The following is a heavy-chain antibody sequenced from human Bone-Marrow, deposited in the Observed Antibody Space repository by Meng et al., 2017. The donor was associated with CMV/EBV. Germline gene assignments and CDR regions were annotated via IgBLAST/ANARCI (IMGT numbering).Heavy chain of an antibody. CDR1: GYTFNGYY. D-gene: IGHD6-19*01. Sequence: ASVKVSCKASGYTFNGYYIHWVRQAPGQGLEWMGWINPNGDDTNYAQKFQGKVTMTRDTSISTAYMELTSLRPDDTAVYYCARDIPGSRYSSGWPLDYWCQGTLVTVSS. CDR2: INPNGDDT. J-gene: IGHJ4*02. V-gene: IGHV1-2*02. CDR3: ARDIPGSRYSSGWPLDY.